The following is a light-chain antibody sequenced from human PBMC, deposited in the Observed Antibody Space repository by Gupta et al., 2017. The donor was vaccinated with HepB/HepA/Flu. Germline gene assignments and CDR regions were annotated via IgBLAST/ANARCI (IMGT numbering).Light chain of an antibody. CDR3: QQYNSWPPLT. CDR1: HSVSSN. J-gene: IGKJ4*01. CDR2: GAS. V-gene: IGKV3-15*01. Sequence: EIVMTQPPATMAVSPGERATLSCRASHSVSSNLAWYQQKPAQAPRLLIYGASTRPTGIPARFIGSGSWTEFTPPISSLQSEDFAVYYFQQYNSWPPLTFGGGTKVEIK.